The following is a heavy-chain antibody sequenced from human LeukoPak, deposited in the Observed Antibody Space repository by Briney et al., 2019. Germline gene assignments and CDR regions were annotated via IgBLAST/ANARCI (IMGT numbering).Heavy chain of an antibody. CDR3: AKDREDRDGYNYGVFGY. J-gene: IGHJ4*02. CDR2: IRYDGSNK. D-gene: IGHD5-24*01. CDR1: GFTFSSYG. Sequence: GGSLRLSCAASGFTFSSYGMHWVRQAPGKGLEWVAFIRYDGSNKYYADSVKGRFTISRDNSKNTLYLQMNSLRAEDTAVYYCAKDREDRDGYNYGVFGYWGQGTLVTVSS. V-gene: IGHV3-30*02.